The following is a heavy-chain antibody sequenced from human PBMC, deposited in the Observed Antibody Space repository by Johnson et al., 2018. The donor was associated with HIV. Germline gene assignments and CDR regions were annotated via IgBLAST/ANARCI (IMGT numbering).Heavy chain of an antibody. CDR2: IRQDGSEK. V-gene: IGHV3-7*01. J-gene: IGHJ3*02. CDR3: ASAELATMDNAFDI. Sequence: VQLVESGGGLVQPGGSLRLSCVGSGFSFSSNWMSWVRQAPGKGLEWVANIRQDGSEKYYVDSVMGRFTISRDNAKNSLSLQMNSLRTEDTAMYYCASAELATMDNAFDIWGQGTMVTVSS. D-gene: IGHD1-14*01. CDR1: GFSFSSNW.